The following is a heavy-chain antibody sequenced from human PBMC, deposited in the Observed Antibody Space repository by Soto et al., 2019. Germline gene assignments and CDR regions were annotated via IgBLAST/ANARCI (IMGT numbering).Heavy chain of an antibody. CDR3: ASGRYDASGYFDY. V-gene: IGHV1-45*02. J-gene: IGHJ4*02. CDR2: ITPFNGNT. Sequence: SVKVSCKGSGNTFTYVYLHWVRQAPGQALEGMGWITPFNGNTKYAQKFQDRVTFTGDTSLNTAYMELSSLRSDDPAMFYCASGRYDASGYFDYCGKGHLVTVSS. CDR1: GNTFTYVY. D-gene: IGHD3-22*01.